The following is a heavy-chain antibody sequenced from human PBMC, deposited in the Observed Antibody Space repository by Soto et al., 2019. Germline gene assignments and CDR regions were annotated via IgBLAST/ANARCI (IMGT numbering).Heavy chain of an antibody. Sequence: SETLSVTCTVSGGSISSYYWSWIRQPPGKGLEWIGYIYYSGSTNYNPSLKSRVTISVDTSKNQFSLKLSSVTAADTAVYYCATHSSSWYNDDYWGQGTLVAVSS. CDR3: ATHSSSWYNDDY. CDR1: GGSISSYY. J-gene: IGHJ4*02. V-gene: IGHV4-59*01. D-gene: IGHD6-13*01. CDR2: IYYSGST.